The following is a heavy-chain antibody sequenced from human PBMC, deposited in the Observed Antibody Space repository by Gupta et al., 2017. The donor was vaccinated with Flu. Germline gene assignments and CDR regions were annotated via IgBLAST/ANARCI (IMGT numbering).Heavy chain of an antibody. CDR1: GFSFKTNGEA. CDR3: AHRRGSGFQLYYFDA. Sequence: QLTLQESGPTVVNPTQTLTLTCTFSGFSFKTNGEAVGWIRQPPGKALEWLALFYWDGQKRYSPSLMNRMSRMDDPSKDQVVLTMTNMDPTDTATYFGAHRRGSGFQLYYFDAWGQGSCVTVSS. CDR2: FYWDGQK. D-gene: IGHD3-22*01. V-gene: IGHV2-5*02. J-gene: IGHJ4*02.